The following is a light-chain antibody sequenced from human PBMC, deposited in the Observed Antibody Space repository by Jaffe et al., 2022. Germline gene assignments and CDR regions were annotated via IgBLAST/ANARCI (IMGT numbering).Light chain of an antibody. CDR1: VLAKQY. CDR2: KDS. J-gene: IGLJ3*02. CDR3: FSAADYNQV. V-gene: IGLV3-27*01. Sequence: SSELTQPSSVSVSPGQTVRITCSGDVLAKQYARWFQQKPGQAPILLIYKDSERPSGIPERFSGSSSGTTVTLTISGAQVEDEADYYCFSAADYNQVFGGGTKLTVL.